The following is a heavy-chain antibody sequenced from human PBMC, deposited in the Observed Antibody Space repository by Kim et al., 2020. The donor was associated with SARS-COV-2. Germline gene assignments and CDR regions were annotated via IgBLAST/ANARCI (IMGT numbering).Heavy chain of an antibody. CDR1: GFTFSSYG. J-gene: IGHJ5*02. V-gene: IGHV3-33*05. D-gene: IGHD2-21*02. Sequence: GGSLRLSCAASGFTFSSYGMHWVRQAPGKGLEWVAVISYDGSNKYYADSVKGRFTISRDNSKNTLYLQMNSLRAEDTAVYYCARYGLEYCGGDCPGGWFDPWGQGTLVTVSS. CDR3: ARYGLEYCGGDCPGGWFDP. CDR2: ISYDGSNK.